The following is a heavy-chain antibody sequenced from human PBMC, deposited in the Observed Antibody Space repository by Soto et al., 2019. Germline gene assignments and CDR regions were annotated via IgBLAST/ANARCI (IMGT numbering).Heavy chain of an antibody. CDR1: GFTFSSYG. CDR2: IWYDGSNK. D-gene: IGHD4-17*01. J-gene: IGHJ4*02. V-gene: IGHV3-33*01. CDR3: ARAATVVTPPADY. Sequence: QVQLVESGGGVVQPGRSLRLSCAASGFTFSSYGMHWVRQAPGKGLEWVAVIWYDGSNKYYADSVKGRFTISRDNSKNTLYLQMNSLRAEDTAVYYCARAATVVTPPADYWGQGTLFTVSS.